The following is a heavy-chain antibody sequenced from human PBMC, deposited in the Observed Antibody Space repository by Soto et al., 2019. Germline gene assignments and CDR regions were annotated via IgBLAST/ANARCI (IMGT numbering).Heavy chain of an antibody. CDR1: GYTFTGYY. CDR2: INPNSGGT. J-gene: IGHJ4*02. Sequence: ASVKISCKASGYTFTGYYMHWVRQAPGQGLEWMGWINPNSGGTNYAQKFQGRVTMTRDTSISTAYMELSRLRSDDTAVYYCARDPQASIAEQLDEYWGQGTLVTVSS. D-gene: IGHD6-6*01. V-gene: IGHV1-2*02. CDR3: ARDPQASIAEQLDEY.